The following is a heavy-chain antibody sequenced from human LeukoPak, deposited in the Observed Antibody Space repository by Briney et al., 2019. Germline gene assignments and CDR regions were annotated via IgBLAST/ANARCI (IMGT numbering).Heavy chain of an antibody. CDR2: ISWNSGSI. J-gene: IGHJ6*03. Sequence: GGSLRLSCAASGFTFDDYAMHWVRQAPGKGLEWVSGISWNSGSIGYADSVKGRFTISRDNAKNSPYLQMNSLRAEDTALYYCARGMKYSTGWYYMDVWGKGTTVTISS. V-gene: IGHV3-9*01. CDR1: GFTFDDYA. CDR3: ARGMKYSTGWYYMDV. D-gene: IGHD6-19*01.